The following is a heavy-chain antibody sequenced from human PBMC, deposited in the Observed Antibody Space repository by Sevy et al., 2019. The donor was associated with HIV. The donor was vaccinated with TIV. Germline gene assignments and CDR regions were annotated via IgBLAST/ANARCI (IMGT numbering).Heavy chain of an antibody. CDR3: AKDSSGWYYFDY. CDR2: ISYDGSNK. J-gene: IGHJ4*02. Sequence: GGSLRLSCAASGFTFSSYGMHWVRQAPGKGLEWVAVISYDGSNKYYADSVKGRFTISRDNSKNTLYLQMNSLRAEDTAVYYCAKDSSGWYYFDYWGQRTLVTVSS. D-gene: IGHD6-19*01. V-gene: IGHV3-30*18. CDR1: GFTFSSYG.